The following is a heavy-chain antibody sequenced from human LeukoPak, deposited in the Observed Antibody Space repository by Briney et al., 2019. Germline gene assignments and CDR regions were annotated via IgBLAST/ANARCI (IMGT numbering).Heavy chain of an antibody. Sequence: GGSLRLSCAASGFTFKLYWMHWVRQVPGKRPVWVSRINDDGSDTIYADSVRGRFTISRDDAKNTVYLQMNSLRAEDTAVYYCARDAFGAIDYWGQGTLVTVSS. J-gene: IGHJ4*02. V-gene: IGHV3-74*01. CDR3: ARDAFGAIDY. CDR2: INDDGSDT. D-gene: IGHD3-3*01. CDR1: GFTFKLYW.